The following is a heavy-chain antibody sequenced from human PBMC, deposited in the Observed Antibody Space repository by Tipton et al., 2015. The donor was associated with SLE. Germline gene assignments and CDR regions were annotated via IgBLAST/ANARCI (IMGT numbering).Heavy chain of an antibody. CDR1: GASISPYY. Sequence: TLSLTCIVSGASISPYYWSWIRQPAGKGLEWIGRFYTSGITNYNPSLKSRVTMSVDTSKNQFSLKLSSVTAADTAVYYCARVKGSGKRNWFDPWGQGTLVTVSS. V-gene: IGHV4-4*07. CDR2: FYTSGIT. J-gene: IGHJ5*02. D-gene: IGHD3-10*01. CDR3: ARVKGSGKRNWFDP.